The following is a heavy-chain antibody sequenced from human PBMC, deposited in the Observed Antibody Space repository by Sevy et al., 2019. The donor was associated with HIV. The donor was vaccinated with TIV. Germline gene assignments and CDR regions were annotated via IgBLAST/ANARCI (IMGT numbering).Heavy chain of an antibody. D-gene: IGHD1-26*01. V-gene: IGHV4-31*03. J-gene: IGHJ5*02. Sequence: SETLSLTCTVSGGSISSGAYYWSWIRQHPGTGLECIGYIYYTGSTYHNPSPRSRVTMSVDTSKNQFSLRLSSVTAADTAVYYCARNKSRREGEYWFDPWGQGTLVTVSS. CDR1: GGSISSGAYY. CDR3: ARNKSRREGEYWFDP. CDR2: IYYTGST.